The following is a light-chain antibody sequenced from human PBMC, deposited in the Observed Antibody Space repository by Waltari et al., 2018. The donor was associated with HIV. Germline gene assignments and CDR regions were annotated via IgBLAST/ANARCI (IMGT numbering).Light chain of an antibody. CDR2: DVT. CDR1: RSDSDVSYY. Sequence: QSALTQPRSVSGSPGPSVPISCPGTRSDSDVSYYVSWYQQHPGKAPQIIIYDVTKRPSGVPDRFSGSKSGNTASLTISGLQAEDEADYYCCSYAGSKTHNVAFGGGTRLTVL. V-gene: IGLV2-11*01. CDR3: CSYAGSKTHNVA. J-gene: IGLJ2*01.